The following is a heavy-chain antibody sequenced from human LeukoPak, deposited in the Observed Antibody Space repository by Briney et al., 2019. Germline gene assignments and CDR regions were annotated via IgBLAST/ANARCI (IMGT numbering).Heavy chain of an antibody. CDR2: INHSGST. Sequence: SETLSLTCAVYGGSFSGYYWSWIRQPPGKGLEWIGEINHSGSTNYNPSLKSRVTISVDTSKNQFSLKLSSVTAADTAVYYCARRIAFDIWAKGQWSPSLQ. V-gene: IGHV4-34*01. CDR3: ARRIAFDI. J-gene: IGHJ3*02. CDR1: GGSFSGYY.